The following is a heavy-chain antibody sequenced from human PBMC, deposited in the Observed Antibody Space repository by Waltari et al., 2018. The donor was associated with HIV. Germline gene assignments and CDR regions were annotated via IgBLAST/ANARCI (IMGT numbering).Heavy chain of an antibody. V-gene: IGHV3-30*18. D-gene: IGHD2-8*01. CDR2: ISYDGSDK. CDR1: GFTFSRYG. J-gene: IGHJ4*02. CDR3: AKDNGYCTNGVCLYY. Sequence: QVQLVESGGGVVQPGGSLRLSCAASGFTFSRYGMHWVSQAPGKGLEWVAVISYDGSDKYYADSVKGRFTISRDNSKNTLYLQMNSLRAEDTAVYYCAKDNGYCTNGVCLYYWGQGTLVTVSS.